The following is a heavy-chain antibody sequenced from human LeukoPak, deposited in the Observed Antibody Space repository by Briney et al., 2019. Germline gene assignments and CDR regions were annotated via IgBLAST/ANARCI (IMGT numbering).Heavy chain of an antibody. CDR3: AKDWAVAGTNYFDY. CDR2: ISGSGGST. CDR1: GFTFSSYA. Sequence: PGGSLRLSCAASGFTFSSYAMNWVRQAPGKGREWFSGISGSGGSTYYADSVKGRFTISRDNSKNTLYLQMNSLRAEDTAIYYCAKDWAVAGTNYFDYWGQGTLVTVSS. V-gene: IGHV3-23*01. J-gene: IGHJ4*02. D-gene: IGHD6-19*01.